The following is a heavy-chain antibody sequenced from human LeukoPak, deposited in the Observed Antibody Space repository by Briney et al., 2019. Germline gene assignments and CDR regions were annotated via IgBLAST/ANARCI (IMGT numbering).Heavy chain of an antibody. V-gene: IGHV2-5*08. CDR2: IYWDDDK. CDR3: AHRAIGSHFEY. CDR1: GGSISSGDYY. J-gene: IGHJ4*02. Sequence: QTLSLTCTVSGGSISSGDYYWSWIRQPPGKALEWLALIYWDDDKRYSPSLKSRITITKDTSKNQVVLVMTNLDPVDTATYYCAHRAIGSHFEYWGQGTLVTVSS. D-gene: IGHD1-26*01.